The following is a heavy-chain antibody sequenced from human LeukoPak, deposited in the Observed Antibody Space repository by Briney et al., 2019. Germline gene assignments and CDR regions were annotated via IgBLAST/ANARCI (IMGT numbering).Heavy chain of an antibody. Sequence: GESLKISCKGSGYSFTSYWISWVRQMPGKGLEWMGRIDPSDSYTNYSPSFQGHVTISADKSISTAYLQWSSLKASDTAMYYCARQNYYDSSGGNWFDPWGQETLVTVSS. CDR2: IDPSDSYT. V-gene: IGHV5-10-1*01. J-gene: IGHJ5*02. CDR3: ARQNYYDSSGGNWFDP. D-gene: IGHD3-22*01. CDR1: GYSFTSYW.